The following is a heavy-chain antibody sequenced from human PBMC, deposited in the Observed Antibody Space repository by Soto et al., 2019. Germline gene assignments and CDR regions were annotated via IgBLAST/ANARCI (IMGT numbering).Heavy chain of an antibody. Sequence: SETLSLTCTVSVGSISRYYWSGIRQPPGKGQEWIGYIYYSGSTNYNPSLKSRVTISVDTSKNQFSLKLSSVTAVDTAVYYCARAYVDTAMVTFDYWGQGTLVTVSS. J-gene: IGHJ4*02. CDR1: VGSISRYY. CDR2: IYYSGST. D-gene: IGHD5-18*01. V-gene: IGHV4-59*01. CDR3: ARAYVDTAMVTFDY.